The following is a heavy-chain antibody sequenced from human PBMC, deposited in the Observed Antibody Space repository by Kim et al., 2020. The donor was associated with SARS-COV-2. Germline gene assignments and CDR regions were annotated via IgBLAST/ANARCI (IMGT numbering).Heavy chain of an antibody. D-gene: IGHD3-3*01. J-gene: IGHJ4*02. CDR2: INHSGST. V-gene: IGHV4-34*01. CDR1: GGSFSGYY. CDR3: ARGAGYDFYDY. Sequence: SETLSLTCAVYGGSFSGYYWSWIRQPPGKGLEWIGEINHSGSTNYNPSLKSRVTISVDTSKNQFSLKLSSVTAADTAVYYCARGAGYDFYDYWGQGTLVTVSS.